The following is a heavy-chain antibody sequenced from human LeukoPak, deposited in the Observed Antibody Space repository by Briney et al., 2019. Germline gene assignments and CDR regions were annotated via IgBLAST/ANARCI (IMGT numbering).Heavy chain of an antibody. Sequence: GGSLRLSCAASGFTFSSYAMSWVRQAPGKGLEWVSAISGSGGSTYYADSVKGRFTISRDNSENTLYLQMNSLRAEDTAVYYCAKDLDFWSGYYVTFDYWGQGTLVTVSS. J-gene: IGHJ4*02. CDR2: ISGSGGST. V-gene: IGHV3-23*01. D-gene: IGHD3-3*01. CDR3: AKDLDFWSGYYVTFDY. CDR1: GFTFSSYA.